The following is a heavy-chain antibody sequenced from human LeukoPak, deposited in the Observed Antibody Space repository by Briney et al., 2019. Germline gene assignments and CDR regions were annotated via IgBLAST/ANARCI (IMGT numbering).Heavy chain of an antibody. Sequence: SETLSLTCTVSGDSMRDDYWGWIRQPAGRGLEWIGRIYSSANIDYNPSLESRVTLSIDTSKNQFSPKLSSVTAADTAVYYCARVTGDVVGPFYYYYLDVWGKGTTVTISS. V-gene: IGHV4-4*07. D-gene: IGHD2-15*01. CDR1: GDSMRDDY. CDR3: ARVTGDVVGPFYYYYLDV. CDR2: IYSSANI. J-gene: IGHJ6*03.